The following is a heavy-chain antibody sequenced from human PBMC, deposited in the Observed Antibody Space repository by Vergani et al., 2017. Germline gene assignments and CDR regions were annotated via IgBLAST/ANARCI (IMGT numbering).Heavy chain of an antibody. V-gene: IGHV4-31*01. CDR1: GGSISSGGYY. CDR3: ARISIRPAAIGNYYYYMDV. CDR2: IYYSGST. J-gene: IGHJ6*03. D-gene: IGHD2-2*02. Sequence: QVQLQESGPGLVKPSQTLSLTCTVSGGSISSGGYYWSWIRQHPGKGLEWIGYIYYSGSTYYNPSLKSLVTISVDTSKNQFSLKLSSVTAADTAVYYCARISIRPAAIGNYYYYMDVWGKGTTVTVSS.